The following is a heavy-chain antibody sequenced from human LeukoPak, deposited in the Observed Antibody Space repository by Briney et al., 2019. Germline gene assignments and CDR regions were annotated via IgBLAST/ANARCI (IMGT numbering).Heavy chain of an antibody. CDR2: IKVDGSEK. J-gene: IGHJ6*03. CDR1: GFTFSRYW. V-gene: IGHV3-7*01. CDR3: ARAQWTAFDYYYYMDV. D-gene: IGHD3/OR15-3a*01. Sequence: GGSLRLSCAVSGFTFSRYWMTWVRQAPGKGLEWVANIKVDGSEKYYVDAVKGRFTISRDNAKDSLYLQMNGLRAEDTAIYYCARAQWTAFDYYYYMDVWGKGTTVTVSS.